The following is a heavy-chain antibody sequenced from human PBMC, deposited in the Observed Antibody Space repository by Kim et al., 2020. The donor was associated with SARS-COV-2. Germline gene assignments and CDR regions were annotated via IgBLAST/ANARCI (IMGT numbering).Heavy chain of an antibody. Sequence: GGSLRLSCAASGFTFSSYAMHWVRQAPGKGLEWVAVISYDGSNKYYADSVKGRFTISRDNSKNTLYLQMNSLRAEDTAVYNCARSEKQLASFDYCGQVTL. CDR2: ISYDGSNK. J-gene: IGHJ4*02. CDR3: ARSEKQLASFDY. CDR1: GFTFSSYA. D-gene: IGHD6-13*01. V-gene: IGHV3-30*04.